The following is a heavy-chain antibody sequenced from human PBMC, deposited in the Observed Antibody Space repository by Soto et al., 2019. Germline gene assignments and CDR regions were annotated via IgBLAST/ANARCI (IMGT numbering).Heavy chain of an antibody. CDR2: ISYDGSNK. V-gene: IGHV3-30-3*01. Sequence: QVQLVESGGGVVQPGRSLRLSCAASGFTFSSYAMHWVRQAPGKGLEWVAVISYDGSNKYYADSVKGRFTISRDNSKNTLYLQMNSLRAEDTAVYFCARDGGDTMAFDYWGQGTLVTVSS. J-gene: IGHJ4*02. D-gene: IGHD3-16*01. CDR3: ARDGGDTMAFDY. CDR1: GFTFSSYA.